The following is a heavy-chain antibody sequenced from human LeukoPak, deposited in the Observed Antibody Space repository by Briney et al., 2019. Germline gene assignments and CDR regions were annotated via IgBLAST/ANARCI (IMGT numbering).Heavy chain of an antibody. CDR3: TTIMITFGGVIPDY. J-gene: IGHJ4*02. D-gene: IGHD3-16*01. CDR2: IRSKANSYAT. CDR1: GFTFSGSA. Sequence: GGSLKLSCAASGFTFSGSAMHWVRQASGKGLEWVGRIRSKANSYATAYAASVKGRFTISRDDSKNTAYLQMNSLKTEDTAMYYCTTIMITFGGVIPDYWGQGTLVTLSS. V-gene: IGHV3-73*01.